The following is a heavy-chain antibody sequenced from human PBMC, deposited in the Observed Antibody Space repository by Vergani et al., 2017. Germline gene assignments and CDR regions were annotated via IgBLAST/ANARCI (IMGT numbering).Heavy chain of an antibody. CDR2: ISGSGGST. J-gene: IGHJ5*02. D-gene: IGHD2-2*01. V-gene: IGHV3-23*01. Sequence: EVQLLESGGGLVQPGGSLRLSCAASGFTFSSYAMSWVRQAPGKGLVWVSAISGSGGSTYYADSVKGRFTIARDNSKNTLYLQMNSLRAEDTAVYYCAKNVVVVPAATAPNWFDPWGQGTLVTVSS. CDR1: GFTFSSYA. CDR3: AKNVVVVPAATAPNWFDP.